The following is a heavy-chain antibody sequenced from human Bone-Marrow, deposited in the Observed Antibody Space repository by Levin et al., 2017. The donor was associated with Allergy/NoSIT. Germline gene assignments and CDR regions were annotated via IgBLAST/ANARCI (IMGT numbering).Heavy chain of an antibody. Sequence: GGSLRLSCAASGFVFSSHWMTWVRQAPGKGLEWVANIKPDGSGEYYLDSLKGRFTISRDNAQNKMYLQMNSLRADDTAVYYCARELHYYYMDVWGKGTTVTVSS. V-gene: IGHV3-7*04. CDR2: IKPDGSGE. CDR1: GFVFSSHW. J-gene: IGHJ6*03. CDR3: ARELHYYYMDV.